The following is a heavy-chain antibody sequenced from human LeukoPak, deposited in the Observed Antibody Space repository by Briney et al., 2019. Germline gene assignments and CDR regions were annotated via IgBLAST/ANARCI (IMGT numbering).Heavy chain of an antibody. V-gene: IGHV4-59*01. CDR2: IYYSGST. Sequence: SETLSLTCTVSGVSISSYYWSWIRQPPGKGLEWIGYIYYSGSTNYNPSLESRVTISVDTSKNQFSLWLSSVTAADTAVYFCASKSERFLETGAFDIWGQGTMVTVSS. D-gene: IGHD3-3*01. J-gene: IGHJ3*02. CDR3: ASKSERFLETGAFDI. CDR1: GVSISSYY.